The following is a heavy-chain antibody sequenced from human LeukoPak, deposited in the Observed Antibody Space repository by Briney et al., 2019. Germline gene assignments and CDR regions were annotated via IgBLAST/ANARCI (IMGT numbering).Heavy chain of an antibody. Sequence: PGWSLRLSCAASGFTFDDYAMHWGRQAPGQGLESVSLISGDGGSTHYADSVKGRFTISRDNSKNSLYLQMNSLRTEDTALYYCAKDIAGQGVEAFDIWGQGTMVTVSS. CDR1: GFTFDDYA. J-gene: IGHJ3*02. V-gene: IGHV3-43*02. D-gene: IGHD3-16*01. CDR2: ISGDGGST. CDR3: AKDIAGQGVEAFDI.